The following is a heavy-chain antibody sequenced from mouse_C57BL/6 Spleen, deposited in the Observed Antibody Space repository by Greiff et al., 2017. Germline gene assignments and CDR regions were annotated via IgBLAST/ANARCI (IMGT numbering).Heavy chain of an antibody. J-gene: IGHJ4*01. D-gene: IGHD1-1*01. V-gene: IGHV5-9-1*02. Sequence: EVMLVESGEGLVKPGGSLKLSCAASGFTFSSYAMSWVRQTPEKRLEWVAYISSGGDYIYYADTVQGRFTISRDNARNTLYLQLSSLKSEDTAMYYCTRDHYGSAMDYWGQGTSVTVSS. CDR2: ISSGGDYI. CDR3: TRDHYGSAMDY. CDR1: GFTFSSYA.